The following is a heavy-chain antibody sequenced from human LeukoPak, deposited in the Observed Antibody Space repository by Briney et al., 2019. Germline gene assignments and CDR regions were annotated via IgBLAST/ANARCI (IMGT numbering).Heavy chain of an antibody. Sequence: GGSLRLSCAASGFTFSDYYMSWIRQAPGKGLEWVSYISSSGSTIYYADSVKGRFTISRDNAKNSLYLQMNSLRAEDTAVYYCAREYYYGSSGYYYPWGQGTLVTVSS. CDR3: AREYYYGSSGYYYP. CDR1: GFTFSDYY. CDR2: ISSSGSTI. J-gene: IGHJ5*02. V-gene: IGHV3-11*04. D-gene: IGHD3-22*01.